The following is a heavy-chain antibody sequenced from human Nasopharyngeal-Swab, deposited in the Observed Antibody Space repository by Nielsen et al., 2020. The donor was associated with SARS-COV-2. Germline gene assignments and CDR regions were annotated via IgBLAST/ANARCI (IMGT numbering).Heavy chain of an antibody. J-gene: IGHJ6*03. Sequence: ASVKVSCKASGYTFTSYYMHWVRQAPGQGLEWMGIINPSGGSTSYAQKFQGRVTMTRDTSTSTVYMELSSLRSEDTAVYYCARDHARIRPYGSSSFYYYYMDVWGKGTTVTVSS. CDR3: ARDHARIRPYGSSSFYYYYMDV. CDR2: INPSGGST. CDR1: GYTFTSYY. D-gene: IGHD6-6*01. V-gene: IGHV1-46*01.